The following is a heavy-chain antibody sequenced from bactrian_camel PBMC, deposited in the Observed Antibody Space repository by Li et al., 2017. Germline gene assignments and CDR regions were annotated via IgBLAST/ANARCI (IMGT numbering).Heavy chain of an antibody. J-gene: IGHJ4*01. CDR1: GYTYNNKC. CDR2: INTGDVPP. V-gene: IGHV3S1*01. CDR3: AADPSWHRCPPRRYDYTF. D-gene: IGHD1*01. Sequence: HVQLVESGGGSVQAGGSLRLSCAASGYTYNNKCMGWFRQAPGKEREGVAAINTGDVPPFYADSVKGRFTISSDTAKGILYLEMNSLKPEDTAMYYCAADPSWHRCPPRRYDYTFWGQGTQVTVS.